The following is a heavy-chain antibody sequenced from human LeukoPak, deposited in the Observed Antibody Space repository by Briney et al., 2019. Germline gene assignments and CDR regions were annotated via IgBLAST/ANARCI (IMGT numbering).Heavy chain of an antibody. Sequence: SVKVSCKASGGTFSSYAISWVRQAPGQGPEWMGGIIPIFGTANYAQKFQGRVTITTDESTSTAYMELSSLRSEDTAVYYCASLTQEYSSSAYYYMDVWGKGTTVTVSS. J-gene: IGHJ6*03. CDR1: GGTFSSYA. CDR2: IIPIFGTA. CDR3: ASLTQEYSSSAYYYMDV. D-gene: IGHD6-13*01. V-gene: IGHV1-69*05.